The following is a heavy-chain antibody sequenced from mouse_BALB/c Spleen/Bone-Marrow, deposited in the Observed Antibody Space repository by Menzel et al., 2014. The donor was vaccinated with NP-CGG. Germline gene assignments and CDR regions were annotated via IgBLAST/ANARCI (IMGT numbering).Heavy chain of an antibody. CDR3: TRRSLLSDYYSMDY. Sequence: VQLQQSGAELVKPGASVKLSCKASGYTFTSYYLYWVKQRPGQGLEWIGEINPSNGGTNFNERFKSKASLTVDKSFSTAYMQLNSLTSEDSAVYYCTRRSLLSDYYSMDYWGQGTSVTVSS. D-gene: IGHD2-10*01. CDR1: GYTFTSYY. V-gene: IGHV1S81*02. J-gene: IGHJ4*01. CDR2: INPSNGGT.